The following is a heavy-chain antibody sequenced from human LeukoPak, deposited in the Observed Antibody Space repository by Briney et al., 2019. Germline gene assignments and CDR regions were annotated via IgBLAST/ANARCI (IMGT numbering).Heavy chain of an antibody. D-gene: IGHD6-19*01. J-gene: IGHJ4*02. CDR3: ARGEDKWLAHSYTD. CDR2: INRSGST. CDR1: GGSFSGYY. V-gene: IGHV4-34*01. Sequence: SETLSLTCAVYGGSFSGYYWSWIRQPPGKGLEWIGEINRSGSTNYNPSLKSRVTISVDTSKNQFSLKLSSVTAADTAVYYCARGEDKWLAHSYTDRGQGTLVTVSS.